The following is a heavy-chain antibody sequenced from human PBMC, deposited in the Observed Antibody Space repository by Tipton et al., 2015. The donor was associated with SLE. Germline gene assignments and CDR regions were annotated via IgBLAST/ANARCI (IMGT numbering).Heavy chain of an antibody. J-gene: IGHJ3*02. D-gene: IGHD1-26*01. CDR2: IYYSGST. CDR1: GGSITSSDYY. Sequence: PGLVKPSETLSLTCNVSGGSITSSDYYWAWIRQPPGKGLEWIGFIYYSGSTKYNPSLNSRVTISVDTSKNQFSLKLSSVTVADTAVYYCARDFVAYSASPNDAFDIWGQGTMVTVSS. CDR3: ARDFVAYSASPNDAFDI. V-gene: IGHV4-61*08.